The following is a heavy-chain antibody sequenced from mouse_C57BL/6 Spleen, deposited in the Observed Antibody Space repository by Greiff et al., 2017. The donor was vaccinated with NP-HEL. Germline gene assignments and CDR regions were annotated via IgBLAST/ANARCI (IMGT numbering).Heavy chain of an antibody. CDR3: ARIGDSSGQRAMDY. V-gene: IGHV1-64*01. CDR2: IHPNSGST. Sequence: QVQLQQPGAELVKPGASVKLSCKASGYTFTSYWMHWVKQRPGQGLEWIGMIHPNSGSTNYNEKFKSKATLTVDKSSSTAYMQLSSLTSEDSAVYYCARIGDSSGQRAMDYWGQGASVTVSS. CDR1: GYTFTSYW. J-gene: IGHJ4*01. D-gene: IGHD3-2*02.